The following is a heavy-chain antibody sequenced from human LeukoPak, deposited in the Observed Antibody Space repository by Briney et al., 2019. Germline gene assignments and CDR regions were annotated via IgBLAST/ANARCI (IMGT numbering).Heavy chain of an antibody. CDR2: ISGSGGST. J-gene: IGHJ4*02. Sequence: GGSLRLSCAASGFTFSSYAMSWVRQAPGKGLEWVSTISGSGGSTYYADSVKGRFTISRDNSKNTLYLQMNSLRAEDTAVYYCARDSSPYYYGSGSHDYWGQGTLVTVSS. CDR1: GFTFSSYA. D-gene: IGHD3-10*01. CDR3: ARDSSPYYYGSGSHDY. V-gene: IGHV3-23*01.